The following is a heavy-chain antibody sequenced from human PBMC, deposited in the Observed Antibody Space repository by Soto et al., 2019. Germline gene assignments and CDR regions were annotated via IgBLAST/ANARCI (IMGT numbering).Heavy chain of an antibody. CDR2: ISAYNGNT. V-gene: IGHV1-18*01. CDR3: ARAVRYYYDSSGYYSY. J-gene: IGHJ4*02. D-gene: IGHD3-22*01. CDR1: GYTFNSYG. Sequence: ASVKVACKASGYTFNSYGISWVRQDPGQGLEWMGWISAYNGNTNYAQKLQGRVTMTTDTSTSTAYMELRSLRSDDTAVYYCARAVRYYYDSSGYYSYWGQGTLVTVSS.